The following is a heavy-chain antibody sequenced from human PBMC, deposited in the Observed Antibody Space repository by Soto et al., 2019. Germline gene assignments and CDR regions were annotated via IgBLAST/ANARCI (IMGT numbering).Heavy chain of an antibody. Sequence: SQTLSLTCAISGDSVSTNGAAWNWIRQSPSRGLEWLGRTYYRSKWSNDYAVSVKSRITINPDTSKNQLSLQLNSVTPEDTAVYYCARDPGYYSGRSFDYWGQGTLVTVSS. CDR1: GDSVSTNGAA. D-gene: IGHD1-26*01. V-gene: IGHV6-1*01. CDR3: ARDPGYYSGRSFDY. J-gene: IGHJ4*02. CDR2: TYYRSKWSN.